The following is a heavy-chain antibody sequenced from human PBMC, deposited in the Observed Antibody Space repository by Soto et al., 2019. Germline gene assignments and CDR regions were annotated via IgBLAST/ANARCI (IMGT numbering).Heavy chain of an antibody. CDR3: TRHAVDY. CDR2: IRSKPNNYAT. CDR1: GFSFSDSA. D-gene: IGHD6-19*01. V-gene: IGHV3-73*01. Sequence: TGGSLRLSCEVSGFSFSDSAMHWVRQASGKGLQWVGRIRSKPNNYATAYDESVKGRFTISRDDSKNTAYLQMNSLKIEDTAICYCTRHAVDYWGQGTLVTVSS. J-gene: IGHJ4*02.